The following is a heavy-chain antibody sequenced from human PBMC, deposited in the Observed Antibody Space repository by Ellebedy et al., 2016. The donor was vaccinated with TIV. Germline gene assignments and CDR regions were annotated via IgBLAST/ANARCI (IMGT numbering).Heavy chain of an antibody. CDR3: ASSSGWYFDRDGGFDY. J-gene: IGHJ4*02. CDR1: GYTFTSYY. CDR2: INPSGGST. D-gene: IGHD6-19*01. Sequence: ASVKVSCXASGYTFTSYYMHWVRQAPGQGLEWMGIINPSGGSTSYAQKFQGRVTMTRDTSTSTVYMELSSLRSEDTAVYYCASSSGWYFDRDGGFDYWGQGTLVTVSS. V-gene: IGHV1-46*01.